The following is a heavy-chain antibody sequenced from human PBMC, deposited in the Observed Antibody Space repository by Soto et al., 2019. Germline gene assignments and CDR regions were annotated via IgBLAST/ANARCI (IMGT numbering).Heavy chain of an antibody. CDR3: ARDQYDSLQKPSYYGMDV. D-gene: IGHD1-1*01. J-gene: IGHJ6*02. Sequence: SETLSLTCTVSGGSISSGGYYWSWIRQHPGKGLEWIGYIYYSGSTYYKQSLKSRVTISVDTSKNQFYLKLSSVTAADTAFFFCARDQYDSLQKPSYYGMDVWGQGTTVTVSS. V-gene: IGHV4-31*03. CDR1: GGSISSGGYY. CDR2: IYYSGST.